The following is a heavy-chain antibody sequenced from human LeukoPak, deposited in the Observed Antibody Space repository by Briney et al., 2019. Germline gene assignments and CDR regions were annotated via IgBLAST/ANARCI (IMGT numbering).Heavy chain of an antibody. CDR3: AREDWNYYLN. CDR1: GFTFSSYS. D-gene: IGHD1-7*01. J-gene: IGHJ4*02. CDR2: ISSSSSYI. V-gene: IGHV3-21*01. Sequence: PGRSLRLSCAASGFTFSSYSMDWVRQAPGKGLEWVSSISSSSSYIYYADSVKGRFTISRDNAKNSLYLQMNSLRAEDTAVYYCAREDWNYYLNWGQGTLVTVSS.